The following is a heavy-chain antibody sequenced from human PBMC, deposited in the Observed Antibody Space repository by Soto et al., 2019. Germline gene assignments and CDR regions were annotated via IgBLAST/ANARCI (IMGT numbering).Heavy chain of an antibody. J-gene: IGHJ2*01. Sequence: QVQLQESGPGLVKPSETLSLTCTVSGGSISSYYWSWIRQPPGKGLEWIGYIYYSGSTNYNPSLKSRVTISVDTSKNQFSLKLSSVTAADTAVYHCAREPVAGPSPSVDLWGRGTLVTVSS. CDR3: AREPVAGPSPSVDL. CDR1: GGSISSYY. CDR2: IYYSGST. V-gene: IGHV4-59*01. D-gene: IGHD6-19*01.